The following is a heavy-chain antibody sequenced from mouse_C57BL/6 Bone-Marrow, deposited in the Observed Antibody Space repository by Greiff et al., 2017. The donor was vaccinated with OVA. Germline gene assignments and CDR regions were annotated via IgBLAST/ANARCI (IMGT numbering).Heavy chain of an antibody. Sequence: VQLKESGPVLVKPGPSVKISCKASGFTFTDYYMHWVKQSHGKSLEWIGLVYPYNGGTSYNQKFKGKATLTVDTSSSADYMELNSLTSEDSAVYYCARCRDDYDLYYFDYWGQGTTLTVSS. CDR3: ARCRDDYDLYYFDY. V-gene: IGHV1-36*01. CDR1: GFTFTDYY. D-gene: IGHD2-4*01. J-gene: IGHJ2*01. CDR2: VYPYNGGT.